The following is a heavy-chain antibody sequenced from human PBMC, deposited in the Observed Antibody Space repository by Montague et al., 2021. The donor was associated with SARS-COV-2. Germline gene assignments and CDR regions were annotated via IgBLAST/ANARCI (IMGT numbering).Heavy chain of an antibody. CDR3: ARLRDGVVPSPILGVGPYYSYYYMDV. D-gene: IGHD3-10*01. CDR2: IHHGGST. CDR1: GGSFSTYS. V-gene: IGHV4-34*01. J-gene: IGHJ6*03. Sequence: SETLSLTGAVHGGSFSTYSWNWIRQPPGKGLEWIGEIHHGGSTNYNPSLKSRVTISADTSKNQFSLKLTSVAAADTAVYYCARLRDGVVPSPILGVGPYYSYYYMDVWGRGTTVTVSS.